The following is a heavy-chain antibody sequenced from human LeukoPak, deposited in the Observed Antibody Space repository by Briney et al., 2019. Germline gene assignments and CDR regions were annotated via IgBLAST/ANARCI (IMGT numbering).Heavy chain of an antibody. Sequence: GGSLRLSCAASGSTFSSNAMSWVRQAPGKGPEWLSGISASGGTRYYADSVKGRFTISKDNSKNALYLQMDSLRAEDTAVYYCARVPHYYDTSGYSYFDYWGQGSRVTVSS. V-gene: IGHV3-23*01. CDR3: ARVPHYYDTSGYSYFDY. CDR2: ISASGGTR. D-gene: IGHD3-22*01. J-gene: IGHJ4*02. CDR1: GSTFSSNA.